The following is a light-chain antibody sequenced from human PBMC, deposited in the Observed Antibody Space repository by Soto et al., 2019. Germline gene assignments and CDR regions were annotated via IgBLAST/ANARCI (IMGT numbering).Light chain of an antibody. Sequence: DTRLTQSPSSLSASVGDRVTITCQASQHISDYLNWYQQKPGKAPKLLIYDGTKLETGVPSRFSGSGSRTEFTFTISSLQPEDAATYYCHQYFNPRTFGGGTKVEIK. CDR1: QHISDY. J-gene: IGKJ4*01. V-gene: IGKV1-33*01. CDR2: DGT. CDR3: HQYFNPRT.